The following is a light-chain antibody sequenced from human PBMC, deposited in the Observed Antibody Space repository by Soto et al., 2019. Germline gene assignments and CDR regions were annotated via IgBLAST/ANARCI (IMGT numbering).Light chain of an antibody. V-gene: IGKV3-15*01. CDR3: QQYNNWPPFT. CDR2: GAS. J-gene: IGKJ3*01. Sequence: EIVMTQSPATLSVSPGERATLSCRASQSVSSNLAWYQQKPGQAPRLLIYGASTRATGIPARFSGSRSGTELSLTISSLQSEDFAVYYCQQYNNWPPFTFGPGTKVDIK. CDR1: QSVSSN.